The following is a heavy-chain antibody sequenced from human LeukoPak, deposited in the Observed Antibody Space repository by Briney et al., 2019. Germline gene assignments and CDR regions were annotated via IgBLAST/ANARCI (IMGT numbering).Heavy chain of an antibody. CDR3: AKDCSSTSRYIGGYYYYYYGMDV. CDR1: GFTFSSYA. D-gene: IGHD2-2*02. V-gene: IGHV3-23*01. Sequence: GRSLRLSCAASGFTFSSYAMSWVRQAPGKGLEWASAISGSGGSTYYADSVKGRFTISRDNSKNTLYLQMNSLRAEDTAVYYCAKDCSSTSRYIGGYYYYYYGMDVWGQGTTVTVSS. J-gene: IGHJ6*02. CDR2: ISGSGGST.